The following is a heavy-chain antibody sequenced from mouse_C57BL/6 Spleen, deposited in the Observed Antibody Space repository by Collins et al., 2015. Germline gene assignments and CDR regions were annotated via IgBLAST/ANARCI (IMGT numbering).Heavy chain of an antibody. CDR2: IHPNSTYT. V-gene: IGHV1-64*01. J-gene: IGHJ1*03. Sequence: RPGQGLEWIGMIHPNSTYTNYNENFRSKATLTVDKSSSTAYMQLSSLTSEDSAVYYCASFGYPYFDVWGTGTTVIVSS. D-gene: IGHD2-2*01. CDR3: ASFGYPYFDV.